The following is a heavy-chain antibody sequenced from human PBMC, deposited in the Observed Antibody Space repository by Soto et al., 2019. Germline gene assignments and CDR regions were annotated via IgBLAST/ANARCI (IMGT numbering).Heavy chain of an antibody. D-gene: IGHD3-22*01. V-gene: IGHV4-34*09. CDR3: ARVVRLLHFDY. Sequence: SETLSLTCAVYGGSFSGYYWSWIRQPPGKGLEWIGYIYYSGSTYYNPSLKSRVTISVDTSKNQFSLKLSSVTAADTAVYYCARVVRLLHFDYWGQGTLVTVSS. CDR2: IYYSGST. CDR1: GGSFSGYY. J-gene: IGHJ4*02.